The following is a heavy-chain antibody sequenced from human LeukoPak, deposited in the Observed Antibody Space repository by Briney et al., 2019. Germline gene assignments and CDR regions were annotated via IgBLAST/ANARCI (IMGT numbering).Heavy chain of an antibody. CDR1: GGSISSYY. Sequence: SETLSLTCTVSGGSISSYYWSWIRQPAGKGLEWIGRIYTSGSTNYNPSLKSRVTMSVDTSKNQFSLKLSSVTAAGTAVYYRAQGTMPPRYYYMDVWGKGTTVTVSS. D-gene: IGHD1-1*01. V-gene: IGHV4-4*07. J-gene: IGHJ6*03. CDR3: AQGTMPPRYYYMDV. CDR2: IYTSGST.